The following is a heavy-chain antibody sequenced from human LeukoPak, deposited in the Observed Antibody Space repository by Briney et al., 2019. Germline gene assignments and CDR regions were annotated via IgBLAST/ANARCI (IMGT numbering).Heavy chain of an antibody. CDR1: GFTFSSYW. V-gene: IGHV3-7*01. J-gene: IGHJ4*02. CDR3: ARADYDFWSGYCYYFDY. D-gene: IGHD3-3*01. Sequence: PGGSLRLSCAASGFTFSSYWMSWVRQAPGKGLEWVANIKQDGSEKYYVDSVKGRFTTSRDNAKNSLYLQMNSLRAEDTAVYYCARADYDFWSGYCYYFDYWGQGTLVTVSS. CDR2: IKQDGSEK.